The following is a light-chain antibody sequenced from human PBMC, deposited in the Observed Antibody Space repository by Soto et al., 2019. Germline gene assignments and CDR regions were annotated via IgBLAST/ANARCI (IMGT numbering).Light chain of an antibody. V-gene: IGKV2-30*01. Sequence: DVVMTQSPLSLPVTLGQPASISCRSSQSLVYSDGNTYLNWFHQRPGQSPRRLIYKVSNRDSGVPDRFSGSGSGTDFALKISRVGAEDVGVYYCMQGTYWPRLTFGGGTKVEIK. CDR1: QSLVYSDGNTY. CDR2: KVS. J-gene: IGKJ4*01. CDR3: MQGTYWPRLT.